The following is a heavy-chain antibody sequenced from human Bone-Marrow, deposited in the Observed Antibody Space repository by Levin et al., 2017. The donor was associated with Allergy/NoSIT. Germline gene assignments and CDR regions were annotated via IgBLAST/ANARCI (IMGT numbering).Heavy chain of an antibody. CDR3: VRTSWGGPDY. D-gene: IGHD7-27*01. V-gene: IGHV3-48*02. Sequence: GGSLRLSCAASGFNFRNYGMNWVRQAPGKGLEWVSYISSNSKTKYYADSVKGRFTFSRDNAKNSLYLQMNSLTDDDTAVYYCVRTSWGGPDYWGQGTLVTVSS. CDR2: ISSNSKTK. CDR1: GFNFRNYG. J-gene: IGHJ4*02.